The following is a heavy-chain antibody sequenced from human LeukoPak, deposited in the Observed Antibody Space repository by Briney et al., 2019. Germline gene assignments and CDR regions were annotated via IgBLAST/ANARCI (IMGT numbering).Heavy chain of an antibody. J-gene: IGHJ5*02. Sequence: SETLSLTCAVSGGSISSSNWWSWIRQPPGKGLEWIGYIYYSGSTNYNPSLKSRVTISVDTSKNQFSLKLSSVTAADTAVYYCARTEVRWFDPWGQGTLVTVSS. CDR2: IYYSGST. CDR3: ARTEVRWFDP. V-gene: IGHV4-61*01. CDR1: GGSISSSNW.